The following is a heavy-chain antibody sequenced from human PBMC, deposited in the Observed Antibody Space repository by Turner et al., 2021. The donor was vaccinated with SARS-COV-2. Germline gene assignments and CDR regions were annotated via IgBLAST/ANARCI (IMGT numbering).Heavy chain of an antibody. CDR2: RYYSGRT. Sequence: QLQLLESGPGLVKPSGTLSLTCAVSGGSISSSSYYWGWIRQPPGKGLEWIGSRYYSGRTYYNPSLKGRGTISVDTSKNQYSLKLSSVTAADTAVYYCARRRSRLGNWYFDLWGRGTLVTVSS. D-gene: IGHD2-15*01. CDR3: ARRRSRLGNWYFDL. J-gene: IGHJ2*01. V-gene: IGHV4-39*01. CDR1: GGSISSSSYY.